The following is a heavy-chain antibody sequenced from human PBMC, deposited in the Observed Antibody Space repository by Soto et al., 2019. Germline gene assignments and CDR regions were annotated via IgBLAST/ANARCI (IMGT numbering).Heavy chain of an antibody. Sequence: GASVKVSCKVSGYTLTELSMHWVRQAPGKGLEWMGGFDPEDGETIYAQKFQGRVTMTEDTSTDTAYMELSSLRSEDTAVYYCATVELLWYQRNPSPPLRKWGQGTLVTVSS. CDR1: GYTLTELS. CDR3: ATVELLWYQRNPSPPLRK. D-gene: IGHD3-10*01. CDR2: FDPEDGET. V-gene: IGHV1-24*01. J-gene: IGHJ4*02.